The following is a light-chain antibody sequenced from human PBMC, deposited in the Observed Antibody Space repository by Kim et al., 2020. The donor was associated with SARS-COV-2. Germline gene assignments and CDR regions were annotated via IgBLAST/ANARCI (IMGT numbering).Light chain of an antibody. CDR1: QSISRW. Sequence: SVGDRVTITCRASQSISRWLDWYQQKPGKAPKLLMYKASTLESGVPSRFSGSGSRTEFTLTISSLQPDDFATYYCQEYNSYSRTFGRGTKVDIK. V-gene: IGKV1-5*03. CDR3: QEYNSYSRT. J-gene: IGKJ1*01. CDR2: KAS.